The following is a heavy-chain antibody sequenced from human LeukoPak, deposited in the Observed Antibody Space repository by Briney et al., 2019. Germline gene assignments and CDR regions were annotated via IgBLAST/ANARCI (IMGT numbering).Heavy chain of an antibody. CDR3: AKKWGDSSGWYEADY. CDR1: GFTFSSYG. D-gene: IGHD6-19*01. J-gene: IGHJ4*02. CDR2: IRSDGTNK. Sequence: GGSLRLSCAASGFTFSSYGLHWVRQAPGKGLEWVAFIRSDGTNKYYEDSVKGRFTISRDNSKSTMYLQMNSLRVEDTAVYYCAKKWGDSSGWYEADYWGQGTLVSVSS. V-gene: IGHV3-30*02.